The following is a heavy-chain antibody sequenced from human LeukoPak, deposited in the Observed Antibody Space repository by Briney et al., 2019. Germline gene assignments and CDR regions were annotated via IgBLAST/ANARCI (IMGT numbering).Heavy chain of an antibody. V-gene: IGHV1-18*04. D-gene: IGHD5-12*01. Sequence: SVKVSCKASGYTFTGHYMHWVRQAPGQGLEWMGWISAYNGNTNYAQKLQGRVTMTTDTSTSTAYMELRSLRSDDTAVYYCARDASGYASYYYYYYMDVWGKGTTVTISS. CDR3: ARDASGYASYYYYYYMDV. CDR1: GYTFTGHY. J-gene: IGHJ6*03. CDR2: ISAYNGNT.